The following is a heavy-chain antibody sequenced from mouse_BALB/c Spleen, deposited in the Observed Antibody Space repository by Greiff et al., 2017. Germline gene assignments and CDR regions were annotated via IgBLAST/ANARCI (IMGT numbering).Heavy chain of an antibody. CDR1: GFTFSSYG. V-gene: IGHV5-6*01. CDR2: ISSGGSYT. Sequence: EVQGVESGGDLVKPGGSLKLSCAASGFTFSSYGMSWVRQTPDKRLEWVATISSGGSYTYYPDSVKGRFTISRDNAKNTLYLQMSSLKSEDTAMYYCARGRYDDGRPWFAYWGQGTLVTVSA. D-gene: IGHD2-14*01. CDR3: ARGRYDDGRPWFAY. J-gene: IGHJ3*01.